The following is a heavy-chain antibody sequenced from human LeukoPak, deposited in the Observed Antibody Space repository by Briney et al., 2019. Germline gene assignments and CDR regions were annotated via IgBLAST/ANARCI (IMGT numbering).Heavy chain of an antibody. Sequence: GGSLRLSCAASGFTFSNAWMSWVRQAPGKGREWVGRIKSKTDGGTTDYAAPVKGRFTISRDDSKNTLYLQMNSLKTEDTAVYYCTTDRAVTTGGDFDYWGQGTLVTVSS. CDR1: GFTFSNAW. CDR3: TTDRAVTTGGDFDY. V-gene: IGHV3-15*01. D-gene: IGHD4-17*01. J-gene: IGHJ4*02. CDR2: IKSKTDGGTT.